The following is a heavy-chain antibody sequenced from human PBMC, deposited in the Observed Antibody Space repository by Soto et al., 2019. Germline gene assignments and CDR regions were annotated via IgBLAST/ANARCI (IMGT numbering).Heavy chain of an antibody. CDR3: AREGVGYCSGGSCYRVYYMDV. CDR2: INPNSGGT. Sequence: QVQLVQSGAEVKKPGASVKVSCKASGYTFTGYYMHWVRQAPGQGLEWMGWINPNSGGTNYAQKFQGWVTMTRDTSISTAYMELSRLRSDDTAVYYCAREGVGYCSGGSCYRVYYMDVWGKGTTVTVSS. J-gene: IGHJ6*03. CDR1: GYTFTGYY. D-gene: IGHD2-15*01. V-gene: IGHV1-2*04.